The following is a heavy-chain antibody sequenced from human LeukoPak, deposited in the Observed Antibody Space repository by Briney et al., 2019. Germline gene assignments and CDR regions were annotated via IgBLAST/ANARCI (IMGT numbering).Heavy chain of an antibody. D-gene: IGHD6-19*01. CDR1: GYTFTSYG. V-gene: IGHV1-18*01. CDR2: ISAYNGNT. J-gene: IGHJ1*01. CDR3: ARDRASGGWSTGRAEYFQH. Sequence: ASVKVSCKASGYTFTSYGISWVRQAPGQGPEWMGWISAYNGNTNYAQKLQGRVTMTTDTSTSTAYMELRSLRSDDTAVYYCARDRASGGWSTGRAEYFQHWGQGTLVTVSS.